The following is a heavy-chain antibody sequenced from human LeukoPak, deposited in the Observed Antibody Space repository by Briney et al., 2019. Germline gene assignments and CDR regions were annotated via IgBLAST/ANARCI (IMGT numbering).Heavy chain of an antibody. D-gene: IGHD3-3*01. V-gene: IGHV1-69*05. J-gene: IGHJ4*02. CDR1: GGTFSSYA. Sequence: SVKVSCKASGGTFSSYAISWVRQAPGQGLKWMGRIIPIFGTANYAQKFQGRVTITTDESTSTAYMELSSLRSEDTAVYYCAREGSYYDFWSGPDYWGQGTLVTVSS. CDR3: AREGSYYDFWSGPDY. CDR2: IIPIFGTA.